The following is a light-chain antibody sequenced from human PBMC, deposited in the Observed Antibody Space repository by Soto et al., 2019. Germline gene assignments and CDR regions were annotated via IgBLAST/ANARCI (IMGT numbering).Light chain of an antibody. CDR1: VSDVGRYNL. V-gene: IGLV2-23*01. J-gene: IGLJ3*02. CDR2: EDT. CDR3: CSYAGGNNWV. Sequence: QSALTQPASVSGSPGQSITISCTGTVSDVGRYNLVSWYQQHPGKAPKLVIYEDTKRPAGTSSRFSGSKSANTASLTVSGLQAEDEADYYCCSYAGGNNWVYGGGTKLTGL.